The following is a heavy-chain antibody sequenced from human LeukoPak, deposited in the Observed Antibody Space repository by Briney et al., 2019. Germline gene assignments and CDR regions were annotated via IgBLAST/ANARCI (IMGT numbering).Heavy chain of an antibody. Sequence: ASVKVSCKASGYTFTGYYMHWVRQAPGQGLEWMGWINPNSGGTNYAQKFQGRVTMTRDTSISTAYMELSSLRSEDTAVYYCARGRYGDYGEHDAFDIWGQGTMVTVSS. CDR3: ARGRYGDYGEHDAFDI. J-gene: IGHJ3*02. V-gene: IGHV1-2*02. CDR2: INPNSGGT. CDR1: GYTFTGYY. D-gene: IGHD4-17*01.